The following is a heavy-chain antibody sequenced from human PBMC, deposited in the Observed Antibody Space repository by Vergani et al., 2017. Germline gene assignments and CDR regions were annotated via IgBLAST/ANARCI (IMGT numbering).Heavy chain of an antibody. Sequence: EVQLVESGGGLVQPGGSLRLSCAASGFTFSSYWMSWVRQAPGKGLEWVANIKQDGREKYYVDSVKGRFTISRDNAQNSLYLLINSLRAEDTAVYYCARDPSPPFCSGGSCYWGPAFDIWGQGIMVTVSS. CDR1: GFTFSSYW. V-gene: IGHV3-7*01. CDR2: IKQDGREK. CDR3: ARDPSPPFCSGGSCYWGPAFDI. D-gene: IGHD2-15*01. J-gene: IGHJ3*02.